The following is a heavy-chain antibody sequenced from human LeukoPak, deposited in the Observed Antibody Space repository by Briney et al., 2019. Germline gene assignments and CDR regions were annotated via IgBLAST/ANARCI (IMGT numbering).Heavy chain of an antibody. CDR3: ARFEEARDY. V-gene: IGHV4-4*07. CDR2: IYTSGST. D-gene: IGHD3-10*01. Sequence: GLEWIGRIYTSGSTNYNPSLKSRVTISVDTTKNQFSLKLSSVTAADTAVYYCARFEEARDYWGQGTLVTVSS. J-gene: IGHJ4*02.